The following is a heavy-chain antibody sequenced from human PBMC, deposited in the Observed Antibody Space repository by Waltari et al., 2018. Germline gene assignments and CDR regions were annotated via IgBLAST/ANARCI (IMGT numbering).Heavy chain of an antibody. V-gene: IGHV4-34*01. CDR1: GGSFRVSY. CDR3: AGVAPIVPYYGLNV. Sequence: QVQLQQWGAGLLRPSETLSLTCAVYGGSFRVSYWSWSRKPPGKGLEVIGEVNYYGRTNYKPSLKSRVTISVDRSKKQFSLKVTSVTAADTALYFCAGVAPIVPYYGLNVWGQGTTVAVSS. D-gene: IGHD6-6*01. CDR2: VNYYGRT. J-gene: IGHJ6*02.